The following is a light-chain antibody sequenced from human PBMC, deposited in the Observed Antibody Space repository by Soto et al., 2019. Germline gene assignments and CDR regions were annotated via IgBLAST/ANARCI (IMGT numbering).Light chain of an antibody. CDR2: EVS. CDR1: SSDVGGYNY. Sequence: QSALTQPASVSGSPGQSITISCTGTSSDVGGYNYVSWYQQQSGKAPKLIIHEVSNRPSGVSNRFSGSKSGNTASLTISGLQAEDGADYYCDSYTSSRAYVFGIGTKVTVL. V-gene: IGLV2-14*01. CDR3: DSYTSSRAYV. J-gene: IGLJ1*01.